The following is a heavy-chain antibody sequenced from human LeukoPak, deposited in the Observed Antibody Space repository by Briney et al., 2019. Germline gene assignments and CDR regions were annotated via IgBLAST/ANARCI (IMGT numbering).Heavy chain of an antibody. J-gene: IGHJ4*02. CDR2: ISGSGGST. D-gene: IGHD4-11*01. V-gene: IGHV3-23*01. CDR3: AKGGTVVASTHY. CDR1: GFTFSSYV. Sequence: GGSLRPSCAASGFTFSSYVLSWVRQAPGKGLEWVSAISGSGGSTYYADSVKGRFTISRDNSKNTLYLQMNSLRAEDTAVYYCAKGGTVVASTHYWGQGTLVTVSS.